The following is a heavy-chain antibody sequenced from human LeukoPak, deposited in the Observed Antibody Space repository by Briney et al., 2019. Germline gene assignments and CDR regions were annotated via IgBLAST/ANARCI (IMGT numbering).Heavy chain of an antibody. CDR1: GYTLTELS. J-gene: IGHJ4*02. Sequence: ASVKVSCKVSGYTLTELSIHWVRQAPGKGLEWMGGFDPEDGETIYAQKFQDRVTMTEDTSTVTAYMELSSLRSEDTAVYYCAANRDSSGYYIRDYWGQGTLVTVSS. CDR3: AANRDSSGYYIRDY. D-gene: IGHD3-22*01. V-gene: IGHV1-24*01. CDR2: FDPEDGET.